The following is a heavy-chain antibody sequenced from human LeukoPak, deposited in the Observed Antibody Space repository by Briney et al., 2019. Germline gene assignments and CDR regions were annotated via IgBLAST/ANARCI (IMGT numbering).Heavy chain of an antibody. Sequence: GESLKISCKGPGYSFTSYWISWVRQMPGKGLEWVGRIDPSDSYTNYSPSFQGHVTISADKSISTAYLQWSSLKASDTAMYYCARYAIEWHSVDPWGQGTLVTVSS. CDR1: GYSFTSYW. D-gene: IGHD3-3*01. V-gene: IGHV5-10-1*01. CDR3: ARYAIEWHSVDP. CDR2: IDPSDSYT. J-gene: IGHJ5*02.